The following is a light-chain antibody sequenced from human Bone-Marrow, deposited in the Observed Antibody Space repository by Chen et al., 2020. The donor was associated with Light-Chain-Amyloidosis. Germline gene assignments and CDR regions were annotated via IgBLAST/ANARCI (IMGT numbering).Light chain of an antibody. V-gene: IGLV6-57*01. CDR2: EDN. J-gene: IGLJ2*01. Sequence: NFVLIQPHSVSESPGKTVTISCTRSSGYIASNYVHWYQQRPGPSPTIVIYEDNQRPSGVPDRFSGSIDRSSNSASLTISVMKTEDEGDYYCQSYDIAKVFGGGTKVTFL. CDR1: SGYIASNY. CDR3: QSYDIAKV.